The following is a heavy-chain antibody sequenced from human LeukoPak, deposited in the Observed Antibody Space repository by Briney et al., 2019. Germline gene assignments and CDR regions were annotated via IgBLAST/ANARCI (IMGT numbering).Heavy chain of an antibody. D-gene: IGHD3-22*01. J-gene: IGHJ5*02. CDR2: MNPNSGNT. Sequence: ASVKVSCKASGYTFTSYDINWVRQATGQGLEWMGWMNPNSGNTGYAQKFQGRVTMTRNTSISTAYMELSSLRSEDTAVYYCARGWVSWILQYDNWFDPWGQGTLVTVSS. CDR3: ARGWVSWILQYDNWFDP. V-gene: IGHV1-8*01. CDR1: GYTFTSYD.